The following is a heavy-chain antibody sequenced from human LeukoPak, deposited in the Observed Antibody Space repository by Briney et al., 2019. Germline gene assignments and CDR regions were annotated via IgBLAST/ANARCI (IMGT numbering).Heavy chain of an antibody. J-gene: IGHJ4*02. CDR3: ARDREATLGY. CDR2: IIPIFGTA. V-gene: IGHV1-69*05. D-gene: IGHD5-12*01. Sequence: ASVKVSCKASGGTFSSYAISWVRQAPGQGLEWIGMIIPIFGTANYAQKFQGRVTITTDESTSTAYMELSSLRSEDKAVYYCARDREATLGYWGQGTLVTVSS. CDR1: GGTFSSYA.